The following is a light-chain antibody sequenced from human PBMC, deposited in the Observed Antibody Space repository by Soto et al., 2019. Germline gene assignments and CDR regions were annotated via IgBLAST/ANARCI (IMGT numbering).Light chain of an antibody. Sequence: EIVLTQSPGTLSLSPGERATLSCRASQSVSSSFLAWYQQKPGQAPRLLIYGAFNRATGIPDRFSGSASGTDFTLTISRLEPEDFAVYYCQQYGDSRTFGQGTKVDIK. CDR3: QQYGDSRT. V-gene: IGKV3-20*01. CDR2: GAF. J-gene: IGKJ1*01. CDR1: QSVSSSF.